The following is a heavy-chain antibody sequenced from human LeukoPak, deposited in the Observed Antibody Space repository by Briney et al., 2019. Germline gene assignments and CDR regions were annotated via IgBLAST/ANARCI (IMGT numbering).Heavy chain of an antibody. D-gene: IGHD2-2*01. V-gene: IGHV3-30-3*01. Sequence: GGSLRLSCAASGFTFSSYAMHWVRQAPGKGLEWVAVISCDGSNKYYADSVKGRFTISRDNSKNTLYLQMNSLRAEDTAVYYCARDGPACSSTSCYPYYYYGMDVWGQGTTVTVSS. CDR1: GFTFSSYA. CDR2: ISCDGSNK. CDR3: ARDGPACSSTSCYPYYYYGMDV. J-gene: IGHJ6*02.